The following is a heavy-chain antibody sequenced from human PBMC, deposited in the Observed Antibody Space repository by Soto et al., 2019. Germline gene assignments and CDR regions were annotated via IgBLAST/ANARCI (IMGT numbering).Heavy chain of an antibody. J-gene: IGHJ4*02. V-gene: IGHV1-69*13. D-gene: IGHD3-10*01. Sequence: SVKVSCKASGGTFSSYAISWVRQAPGQGLEWMGGIIPIFGTANYAQKFQGRVTITADESTSTAYMELSSLRSEDTAVYYCARDRSGSPLFDYWGQGTLVTVSS. CDR1: GGTFSSYA. CDR2: IIPIFGTA. CDR3: ARDRSGSPLFDY.